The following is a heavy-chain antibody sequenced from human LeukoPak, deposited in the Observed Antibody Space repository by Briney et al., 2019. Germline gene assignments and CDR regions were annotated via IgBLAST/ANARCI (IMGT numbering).Heavy chain of an antibody. CDR1: GCAFSEYW. D-gene: IGHD3-10*01. Sequence: GGSLRLSCAGSGCAFSEYWMHWARQTPEKGLMLVSRINDGGTYTAYADSVKGRFAVSRDNAENTLYLQMDSLTVEDTGLYYCVREIKIMGFRAFDYWGQGTPVTVSS. J-gene: IGHJ4*02. CDR3: VREIKIMGFRAFDY. V-gene: IGHV3-74*01. CDR2: INDGGTYT.